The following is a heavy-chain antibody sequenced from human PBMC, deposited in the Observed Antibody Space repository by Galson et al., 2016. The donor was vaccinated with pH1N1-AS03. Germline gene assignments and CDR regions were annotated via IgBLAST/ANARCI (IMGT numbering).Heavy chain of an antibody. V-gene: IGHV3-30-3*02. J-gene: IGHJ4*02. D-gene: IGHD3-10*01. CDR3: ARSPSGAWHNFDY. Sequence: SLRLSCAASGFAFSNYTMHWVRQAPGKGLEWVAVTSYNGRNKCYIDSVQGRFSISRDNSKNTLNLQMISLRDEDTAVYCCARSPSGAWHNFDYWGQGALVIVST. CDR2: TSYNGRNK. CDR1: GFAFSNYT.